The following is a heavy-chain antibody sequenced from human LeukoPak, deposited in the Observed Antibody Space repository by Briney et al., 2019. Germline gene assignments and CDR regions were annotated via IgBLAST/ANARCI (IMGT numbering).Heavy chain of an antibody. Sequence: GGSLRLSCAASGFTFSSYAMSWVRQAPGEGLEWVSSISGSGGSTYYTDSVKGRFTISRDNSKYTLYLQMNSLRAEDTAVYYCAKASSYDILTGYSRWFDPWGQGTLVTVSS. J-gene: IGHJ5*02. CDR1: GFTFSSYA. D-gene: IGHD3-9*01. CDR3: AKASSYDILTGYSRWFDP. CDR2: ISGSGGST. V-gene: IGHV3-23*01.